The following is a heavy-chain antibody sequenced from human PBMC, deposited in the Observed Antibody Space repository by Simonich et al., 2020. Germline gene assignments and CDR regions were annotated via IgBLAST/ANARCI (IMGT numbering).Heavy chain of an antibody. J-gene: IGHJ4*02. CDR2: ISYDGSNK. D-gene: IGHD6-6*01. CDR3: ARDLGSSYYFDY. Sequence: GGGGVQPGRSLRLSFAAFGFTFSSYAMHWVPQVPGYGLEWVAGISYDGSNKYYADSVKGRFTISRDNSKKTLYLQMNSLGAEDTAVYYCARDLGSSYYFDYWGQGTLVTVYS. CDR1: GFTFSSYA. V-gene: IGHV3-30*07.